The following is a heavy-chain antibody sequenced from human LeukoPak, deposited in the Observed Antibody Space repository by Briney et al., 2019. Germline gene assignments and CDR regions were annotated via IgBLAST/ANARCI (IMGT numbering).Heavy chain of an antibody. CDR3: VREAGCGWPLDY. V-gene: IGHV3-23*01. J-gene: IGHJ4*02. Sequence: PGGSLRLSCATSGFDFGGACGMGWVRQAPEKGLEWVSTISGGGETTHYADSVKGRLTMSRDNARNTLYMQIDRLRPEDTAIYYCVREAGCGWPLDYWGRGTLSPSPQ. CDR1: GFDFGGACG. CDR2: ISGGGETT. D-gene: IGHD6-19*01.